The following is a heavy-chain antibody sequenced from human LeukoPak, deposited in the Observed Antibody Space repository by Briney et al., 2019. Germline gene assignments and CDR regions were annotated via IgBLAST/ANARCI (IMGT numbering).Heavy chain of an antibody. CDR2: IIGSDGST. CDR1: GLTITSYT. V-gene: IGHV3-23*01. J-gene: IGHJ4*02. D-gene: IGHD2-21*02. CDR3: VAHRRCRGDCYDNY. Sequence: GGSLRLSCAASGLTITSYTMSWVRQAPGKGLEWVSGIIGSDGSTHYADSVKGRFTISRDTSKNTQYMQMNSLRAEETAIYYCVAHRRCRGDCYDNYWGQGTLVTVSS.